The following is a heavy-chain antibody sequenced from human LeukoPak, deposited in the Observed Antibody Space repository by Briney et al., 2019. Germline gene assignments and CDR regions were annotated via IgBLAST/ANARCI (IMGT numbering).Heavy chain of an antibody. CDR2: IKSKTDGGTT. Sequence: PGGSLRLSCAASGFTFSNAWMSWVRQAPGKGLEWVGRIKSKTDGGTTDYAAPVKGRFTISRDDSKNTLYLQMNSLKTEDTAVYYCTTDEYYYDRGLDYWGQGTLVTVSS. J-gene: IGHJ4*02. CDR3: TTDEYYYDRGLDY. CDR1: GFTFSNAW. D-gene: IGHD3-22*01. V-gene: IGHV3-15*01.